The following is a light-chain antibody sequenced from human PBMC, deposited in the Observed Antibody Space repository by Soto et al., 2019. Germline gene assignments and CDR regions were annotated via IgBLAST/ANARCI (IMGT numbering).Light chain of an antibody. V-gene: IGKV1-39*01. CDR1: QSFSSY. J-gene: IGKJ3*01. Sequence: QMTLSPSSLSASVGDRGTITCRSSQSFSSYLNRYQQKTGKAPKVLIYVASGLLSGVPRRFRGRGSGTDFTLTSSPVQPEDFATYYCQQGYSSPFTFGRGTKVDFK. CDR2: VAS. CDR3: QQGYSSPFT.